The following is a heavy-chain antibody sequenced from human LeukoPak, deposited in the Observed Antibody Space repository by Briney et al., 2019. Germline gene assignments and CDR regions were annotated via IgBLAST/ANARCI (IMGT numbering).Heavy chain of an antibody. CDR1: GGSISGHF. Sequence: SETLSLTCTVSGGSISGHFWSWIRQPPGKGLEWVGYVSYSGNTNYNPSFNGRVTISLDTSKSQFSLSLNSLTAADTAVYFCARGGASSRYFGYWGQGTLVTVSS. J-gene: IGHJ4*02. V-gene: IGHV4-59*11. CDR2: VSYSGNT. D-gene: IGHD1-26*01. CDR3: ARGGASSRYFGY.